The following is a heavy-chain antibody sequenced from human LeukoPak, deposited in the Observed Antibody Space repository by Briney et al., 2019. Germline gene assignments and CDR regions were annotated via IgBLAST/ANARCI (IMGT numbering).Heavy chain of an antibody. CDR1: GGTFSSYA. J-gene: IGHJ3*02. CDR2: IIPIFGTA. V-gene: IGHV1-69*13. CDR3: AALWSGYYGDAFDI. D-gene: IGHD3-3*01. Sequence: GASVKVSRKASGGTFSSYAISWVRQAPGQGLEWMGGIIPIFGTANYAQKFQGRVTITADESTSTAYMELSSLRSEDTAVYYCAALWSGYYGDAFDIWGQGTMVTASS.